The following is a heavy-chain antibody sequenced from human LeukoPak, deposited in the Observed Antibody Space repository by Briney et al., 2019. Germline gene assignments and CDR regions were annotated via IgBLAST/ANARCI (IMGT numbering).Heavy chain of an antibody. CDR1: GYTFTDYH. Sequence: ASVKVSCKASGYTFTDYHMHWVRQAPGQGLEWMGWINPNNADTNYAQRFQGRVTVTRDTSNSTAYMELSRRSTDEPALYCCARVSAFYYDSSGDFDYWGQGTLVTVSS. D-gene: IGHD3-22*01. V-gene: IGHV1-2*02. J-gene: IGHJ4*02. CDR3: ARVSAFYYDSSGDFDY. CDR2: INPNNADT.